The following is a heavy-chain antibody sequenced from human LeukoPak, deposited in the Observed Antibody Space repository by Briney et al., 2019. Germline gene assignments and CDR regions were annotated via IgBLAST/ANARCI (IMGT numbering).Heavy chain of an antibody. CDR1: GFTFSSYA. CDR2: ISGGGGSI. D-gene: IGHD4-17*01. V-gene: IGHV3-23*01. J-gene: IGHJ4*02. Sequence: GGSLRLSCVASGFTFSSYAMSWVRQAPGKGLEWVSGISGGGGSIHYADSVKGRFTISRDNSMNTLYLQMNSLRAEDTAVYYCARYRSVTTGKRFFDYWGQGTLVTVSS. CDR3: ARYRSVTTGKRFFDY.